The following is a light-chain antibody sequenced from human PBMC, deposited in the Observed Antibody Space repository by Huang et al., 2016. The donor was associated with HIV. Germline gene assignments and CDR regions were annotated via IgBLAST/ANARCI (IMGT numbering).Light chain of an antibody. V-gene: IGKV3-20*01. Sequence: VLTQSPGILSLSAGERASLSCRASRNLTNSQLAWYQQKVGPPPMILVFGASTRVSGVPERFTGGVSGRDFTLSISGLEADDFATYYCKQYDTFSFGQGTRLE. J-gene: IGKJ2*01. CDR3: KQYDTFS. CDR2: GAS. CDR1: RNLTNSQ.